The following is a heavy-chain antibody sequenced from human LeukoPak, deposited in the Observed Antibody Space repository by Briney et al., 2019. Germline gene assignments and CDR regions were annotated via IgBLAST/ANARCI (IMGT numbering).Heavy chain of an antibody. CDR1: GFTFSSYG. J-gene: IGHJ4*02. CDR3: AKDRITIFDY. Sequence: GGSLRLSCAASGFTFSSYGMHWVRQAPGKGLEWVAVISYDGSNKYYADSVKGRFTISRDNSKNTLYLQMNSLRAEDTAVYYCAKDRITIFDYWGRGTLVTVSS. D-gene: IGHD3-3*01. CDR2: ISYDGSNK. V-gene: IGHV3-30*18.